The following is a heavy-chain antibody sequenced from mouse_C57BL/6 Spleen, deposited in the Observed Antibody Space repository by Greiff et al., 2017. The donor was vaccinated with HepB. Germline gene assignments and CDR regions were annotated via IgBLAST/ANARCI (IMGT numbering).Heavy chain of an antibody. D-gene: IGHD2-3*01. J-gene: IGHJ4*01. CDR3: AILGGYYLYAMDY. CDR2: IHPSDSDT. Sequence: QVQLKQPGAELVKPGASVKVSCKASGYTFTSYWMHWVKQRPGQGLEWIGRIHPSDSDTNYNQKFKGKATLTVDKSSSTAYMQLSSLTSEDSAVYYCAILGGYYLYAMDYWGQGTSVTVSS. CDR1: GYTFTSYW. V-gene: IGHV1-74*01.